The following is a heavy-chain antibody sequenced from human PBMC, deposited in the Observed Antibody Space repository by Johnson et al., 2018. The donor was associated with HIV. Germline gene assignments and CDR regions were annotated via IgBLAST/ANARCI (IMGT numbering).Heavy chain of an antibody. CDR2: ISYDGKNK. Sequence: QVQLVESGGGVVQPGRSLRLSCAASGFTFNNYGMHWVRQAPGKGLEWVAAISYDGKNKYFGDSVKGRFTISRDNSKNTLYLQMNSLRAEDTAVYYCAKDGGSYGGAFDIWGQGTMVTVSS. V-gene: IGHV3-30*18. J-gene: IGHJ3*02. CDR3: AKDGGSYGGAFDI. CDR1: GFTFNNYG. D-gene: IGHD1-26*01.